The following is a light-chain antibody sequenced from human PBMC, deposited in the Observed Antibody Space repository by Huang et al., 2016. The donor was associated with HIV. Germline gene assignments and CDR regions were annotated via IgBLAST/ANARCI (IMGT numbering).Light chain of an antibody. CDR3: HQRAGWPL. V-gene: IGKV3-11*01. J-gene: IGKJ4*02. CDR1: QTISSY. CDR2: DTS. Sequence: EVVLTQSPATLSLSPGETATLSCRASQTISSYLAWYQHKPGQPTRLLIYDTSKRATGIPGRFSGSGSVTDFTLTISSLEPEDFAVYYCHQRAGWPLFGGGTKVEIK.